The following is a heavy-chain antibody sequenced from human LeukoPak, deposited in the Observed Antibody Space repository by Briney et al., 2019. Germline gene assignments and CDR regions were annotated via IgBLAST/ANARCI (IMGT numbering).Heavy chain of an antibody. CDR2: CSSSSSTI. CDR1: GFTFSSYS. D-gene: IGHD6-19*01. J-gene: IGHJ4*02. Sequence: GGSLRLSCAASGFTFSSYSMNWVRRAPGKGLEWISYCSSSSSTIYYADSVQGRFTVSRDNAKNSLYLQMNSLRDEDTAVYYCARDNSGWSRYFDHWGQGTVVTVSS. V-gene: IGHV3-48*02. CDR3: ARDNSGWSRYFDH.